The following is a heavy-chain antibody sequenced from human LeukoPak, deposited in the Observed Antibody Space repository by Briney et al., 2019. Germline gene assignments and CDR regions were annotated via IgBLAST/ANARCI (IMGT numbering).Heavy chain of an antibody. CDR3: ARQREDFYYDSSGYYYFDS. Sequence: SETLSLTCTVSSGSVTTYYWSLIRQPAGKGLEWIGYFHYSGSINYNPSLKSRVTISLDTSKNQFSLKLTSVTAADTAVYYCARQREDFYYDSSGYYYFDSWGQGTLVTVSS. V-gene: IGHV4-59*08. CDR1: SGSVTTYY. CDR2: FHYSGSI. D-gene: IGHD3-22*01. J-gene: IGHJ4*02.